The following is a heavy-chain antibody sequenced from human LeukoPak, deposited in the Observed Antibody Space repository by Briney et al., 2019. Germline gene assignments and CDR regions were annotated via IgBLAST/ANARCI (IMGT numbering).Heavy chain of an antibody. J-gene: IGHJ6*03. CDR3: ARQTVTTLYYYYMDV. CDR2: LYPGDSDT. D-gene: IGHD4-17*01. V-gene: IGHV5-51*01. Sequence: LGESPKIPCKGSGYSFTSYWIGWVRQMPGKGLEWMGILYPGDSDTRYSTSFQGQVPISADKSISTAYLQWSSLKASDTAMYYCARQTVTTLYYYYMDVWGKGTTVTVSS. CDR1: GYSFTSYW.